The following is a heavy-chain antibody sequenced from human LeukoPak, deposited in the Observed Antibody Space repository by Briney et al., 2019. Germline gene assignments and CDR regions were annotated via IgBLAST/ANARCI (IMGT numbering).Heavy chain of an antibody. CDR3: AREGYSGRYFDY. Sequence: GGSLRLSCAASGFTFSSYEMNWVRQAPGKGLEWVSYISSSGSTIYYADSVKGRFTISRDNSKNTLYLQMNSLRAEDTAVYYCAREGYSGRYFDYWGQGTLVTVSS. CDR1: GFTFSSYE. CDR2: ISSSGSTI. D-gene: IGHD4-23*01. V-gene: IGHV3-48*03. J-gene: IGHJ4*02.